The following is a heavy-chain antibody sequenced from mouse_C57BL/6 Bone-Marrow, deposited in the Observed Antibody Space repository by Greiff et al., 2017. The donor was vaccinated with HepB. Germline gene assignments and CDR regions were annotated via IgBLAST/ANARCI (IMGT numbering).Heavy chain of an antibody. J-gene: IGHJ1*03. CDR2: IRNKANGYTT. D-gene: IGHD1-1*01. CDR3: ARYDYGSSWYFDV. CDR1: GFTFTDYY. Sequence: EVQGVESGGGLVQPGGSLSLSCAASGFTFTDYYMSWVRQPPGKALEWLGFIRNKANGYTTEYSASVKGRFTISRDNSQSSLYLQMNALRAEDSATYYCARYDYGSSWYFDVWCTGTTVTVSS. V-gene: IGHV7-3*01.